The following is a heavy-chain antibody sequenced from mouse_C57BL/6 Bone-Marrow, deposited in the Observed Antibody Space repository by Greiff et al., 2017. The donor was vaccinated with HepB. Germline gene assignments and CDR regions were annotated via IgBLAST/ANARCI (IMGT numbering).Heavy chain of an antibody. V-gene: IGHV5-15*01. D-gene: IGHD2-3*01. J-gene: IGHJ3*01. Sequence: EVQLQESGGGLVQPGGSLKLSCAASGFTFSDYGMAWVRQAPRKGPEWVAFISNLAYSIYYADTVTGRFTISRENAKNTLYLEMSSLRSEDTAMYYCARHDDGYGGFAYWGQGTLVTVSA. CDR3: ARHDDGYGGFAY. CDR2: ISNLAYSI. CDR1: GFTFSDYG.